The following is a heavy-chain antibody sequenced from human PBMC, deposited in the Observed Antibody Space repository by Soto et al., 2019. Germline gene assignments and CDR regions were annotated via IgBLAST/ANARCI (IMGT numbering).Heavy chain of an antibody. CDR3: ARDRGGSYYGGFDY. D-gene: IGHD1-26*01. Sequence: EVQLVESGGGLVQPGGSLRLSCATSGFTFSSYWMHWVRQAPGKGLVWVSRINSDGSSTSYADSVKGRFTISRDNAKNTLYLQTNSLRAEDTAVYYCARDRGGSYYGGFDYWGQGTLVTVSS. CDR1: GFTFSSYW. J-gene: IGHJ4*02. V-gene: IGHV3-74*01. CDR2: INSDGSST.